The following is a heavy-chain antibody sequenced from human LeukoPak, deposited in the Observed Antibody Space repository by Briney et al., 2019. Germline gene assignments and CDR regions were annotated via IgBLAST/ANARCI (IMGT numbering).Heavy chain of an antibody. CDR3: ARLVVTRFDY. Sequence: SGTLSLTCAVYGGSFSGYYWSWIRQPPGKGREWMGEINHSGSTNYNPSLKSGVTISVDTSKNQFSLKLSSVTAADTAVYYCARLVVTRFDYWGQGTLVTVSS. CDR1: GGSFSGYY. CDR2: INHSGST. D-gene: IGHD4-23*01. J-gene: IGHJ4*02. V-gene: IGHV4-34*01.